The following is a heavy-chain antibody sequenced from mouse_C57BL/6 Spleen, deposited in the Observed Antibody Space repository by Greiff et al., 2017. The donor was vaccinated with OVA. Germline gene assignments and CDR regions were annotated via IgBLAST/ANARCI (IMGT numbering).Heavy chain of an antibody. Sequence: EVKLVESGPELVKPGASVKISCKASGYTFTDYYMNWVKQSHGKSLEWIGAINPNNGGTSYNQKFKGKATLTVDKSSSTAYMELRSLTSEDSAVYYCDCGPYYFGYWGQGTTLTVSS. CDR2: INPNNGGT. J-gene: IGHJ2*01. V-gene: IGHV1-26*01. CDR1: GYTFTDYY. CDR3: DCGPYYFGY.